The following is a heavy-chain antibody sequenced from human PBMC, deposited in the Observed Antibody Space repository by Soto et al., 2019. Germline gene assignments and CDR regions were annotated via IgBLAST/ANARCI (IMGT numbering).Heavy chain of an antibody. Sequence: QVQLVQSGAEVKKPGASVKVSCKASGYTFTNYIISWVRQAPGQGLEWMGRISDYNGNPDYAQKLQGRVTMTTDTSTNTAYMELRRLISDDTAIYYCARAPGSYYYYFDYWGQGTLVSVSS. CDR2: ISDYNGNP. D-gene: IGHD3-10*01. J-gene: IGHJ4*02. CDR3: ARAPGSYYYYFDY. CDR1: GYTFTNYI. V-gene: IGHV1-18*01.